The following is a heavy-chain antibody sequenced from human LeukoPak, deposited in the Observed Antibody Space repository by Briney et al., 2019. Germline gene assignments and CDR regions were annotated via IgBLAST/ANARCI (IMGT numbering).Heavy chain of an antibody. CDR3: ARASMVNWYFDI. J-gene: IGHJ2*01. V-gene: IGHV3-30*03. Sequence: GGSLRLSCAASGFTFSSYSMHWVRQAPGKGLEWVAIISYDGNNKYYADSVKGRFTISRDISKNTLYLQMNSLRAEDTAVYYCARASMVNWYFDIWGRGTLVTVSS. CDR2: ISYDGNNK. D-gene: IGHD3-10*01. CDR1: GFTFSSYS.